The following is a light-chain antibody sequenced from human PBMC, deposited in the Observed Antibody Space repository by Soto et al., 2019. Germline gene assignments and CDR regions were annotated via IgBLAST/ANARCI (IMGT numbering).Light chain of an antibody. CDR1: QTISGT. CDR3: QQYDNWPWT. J-gene: IGKJ1*01. Sequence: EIVMTQSPATLSVSPGGRATLACRASQTISGTLAWSQQKPGQAPRLLIHGASTRAPGFPARFSGSGSGTDFTLTISRLQSEDFAVYYCQQYDNWPWTFGQGTKVEIK. V-gene: IGKV3-15*01. CDR2: GAS.